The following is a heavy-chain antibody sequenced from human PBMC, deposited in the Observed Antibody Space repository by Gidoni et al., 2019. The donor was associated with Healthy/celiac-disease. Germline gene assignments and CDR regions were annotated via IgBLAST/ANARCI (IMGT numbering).Heavy chain of an antibody. CDR3: TRNSGYYYDLVDY. CDR1: GFTFGDYA. J-gene: IGHJ4*02. V-gene: IGHV3-49*04. CDR2: IRSKAYGGTT. D-gene: IGHD3-22*01. Sequence: EVQLVESGGGLVQPGRSLRLSCTASGFTFGDYAMSWVRQAPGKGLEWVGFIRSKAYGGTTEYAASVKGRFTISRDDSKSIAYLQMNSLKTEDTAVYYCTRNSGYYYDLVDYWGQGTLVTVSS.